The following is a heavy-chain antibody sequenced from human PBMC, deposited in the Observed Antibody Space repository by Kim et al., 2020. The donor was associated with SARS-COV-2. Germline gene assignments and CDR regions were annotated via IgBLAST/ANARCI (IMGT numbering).Heavy chain of an antibody. D-gene: IGHD3-10*01. V-gene: IGHV7-4-1*02. CDR1: GYTFTSYA. Sequence: ASVKVSCKASGYTFTSYAMNWVRQAPGQGLEWMGWINTNTGNPTYAQGFTGRFVFSLDTSVSTAYLRISSLKAEDTAVYYCARAGVLLWFGEPHLGHYWGQGTLVTVSS. CDR3: ARAGVLLWFGEPHLGHY. CDR2: INTNTGNP. J-gene: IGHJ4*02.